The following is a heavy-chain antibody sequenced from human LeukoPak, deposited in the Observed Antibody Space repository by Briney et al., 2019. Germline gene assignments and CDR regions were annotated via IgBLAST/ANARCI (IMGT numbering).Heavy chain of an antibody. D-gene: IGHD5-12*01. V-gene: IGHV4-61*02. J-gene: IGHJ4*02. Sequence: SQTLSLTCTVSGGSISSGSYYWTWIRQPAGKGLEWIGRIYTSGSTNYNPSLKSRVTISVDRSKNQFSLKLSSVTAADTAVYYCARGSGYDFNYWGQGTLVTVSS. CDR3: ARGSGYDFNY. CDR1: GGSISSGSYY. CDR2: IYTSGST.